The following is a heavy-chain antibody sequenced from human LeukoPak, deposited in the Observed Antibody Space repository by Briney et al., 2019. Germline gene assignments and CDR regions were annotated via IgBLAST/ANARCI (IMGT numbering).Heavy chain of an antibody. CDR1: GFTFSSYW. Sequence: HPGGSLTLSCAVSGFTFSSYWMSWVRQAPGKGREWDSYISSSGSTIYYADSVKGRFTISRDNAKNPLYLQMNSLRAEDTAVYYCARATHSSSWTTKYYFDYWGQGTLVTVSS. J-gene: IGHJ4*02. CDR2: ISSSGSTI. D-gene: IGHD6-13*01. V-gene: IGHV3-48*04. CDR3: ARATHSSSWTTKYYFDY.